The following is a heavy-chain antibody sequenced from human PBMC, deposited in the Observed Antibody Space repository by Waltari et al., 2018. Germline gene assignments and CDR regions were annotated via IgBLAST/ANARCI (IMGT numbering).Heavy chain of an antibody. CDR3: ASHRPGGYGMDV. CDR2: ITSDGSRT. V-gene: IGHV3-74*01. D-gene: IGHD2-15*01. Sequence: WMFGVRQVPGKGLVWVSTITSDGSRTRYADSVKGRFTISRDNAKNTLYLQTNSLRAEDTAVYYCASHRPGGYGMDVWGHGTTVTVSS. J-gene: IGHJ6*02. CDR1: W.